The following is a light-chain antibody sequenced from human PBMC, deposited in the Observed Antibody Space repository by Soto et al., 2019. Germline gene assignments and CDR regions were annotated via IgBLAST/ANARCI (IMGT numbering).Light chain of an antibody. CDR1: QDIRNY. J-gene: IGKJ1*01. CDR2: DAS. Sequence: DIQMTQSPSSLSASVGDRVTITCQATQDIRNYLNWYQQKPGKAPKLLIYDASNLETGVPSRFSGTGSGTDFTFTISSLQPEDVAAYYCLQDINYPWTFGQGTKVDIK. CDR3: LQDINYPWT. V-gene: IGKV1-33*01.